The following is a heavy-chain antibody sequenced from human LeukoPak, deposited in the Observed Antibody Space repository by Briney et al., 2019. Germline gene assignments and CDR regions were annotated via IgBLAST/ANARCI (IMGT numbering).Heavy chain of an antibody. CDR1: GGSISSSSYY. Sequence: ASETLSLTCTVSGGSISSSSYYWGWIRQPPGKGLEWIGSIYYSGSTYYNPSLKSRVTISVDTSKNQFSLKLSSVTAADTAVYYCARDQGGGYWGQGTLVTVSS. J-gene: IGHJ4*02. V-gene: IGHV4-39*07. D-gene: IGHD6-25*01. CDR2: IYYSGST. CDR3: ARDQGGGY.